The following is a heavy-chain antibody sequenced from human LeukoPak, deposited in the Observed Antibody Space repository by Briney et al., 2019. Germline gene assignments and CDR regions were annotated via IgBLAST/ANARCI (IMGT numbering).Heavy chain of an antibody. Sequence: GGSLRLSCAASGFTFSSYSMNWVRQAPGKWLEWVSSISSSSSYIYYADSVKGRFTISRDNAKNSLYLQMNSLRAEDTAVYYCARQAGGYFDYWGQGTLVTVSS. D-gene: IGHD3-10*01. CDR3: ARQAGGYFDY. CDR2: ISSSSSYI. V-gene: IGHV3-21*01. J-gene: IGHJ4*02. CDR1: GFTFSSYS.